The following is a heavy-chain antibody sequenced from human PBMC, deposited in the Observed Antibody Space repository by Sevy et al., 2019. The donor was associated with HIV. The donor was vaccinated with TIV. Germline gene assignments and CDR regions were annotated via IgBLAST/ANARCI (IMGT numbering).Heavy chain of an antibody. Sequence: SETLSLTCTVSVGSISSGSHYWSWIRQHPGKGLEWIGFITYSGTTYYNPSIKSRVTISVDTSKNQFSLKLSSVTAADTAVYYCARGGDYYGFYFGYWGQGTLVTVSS. CDR3: ARGGDYYGFYFGY. CDR2: ITYSGTT. CDR1: VGSISSGSHY. V-gene: IGHV4-31*02. D-gene: IGHD3-22*01. J-gene: IGHJ4*02.